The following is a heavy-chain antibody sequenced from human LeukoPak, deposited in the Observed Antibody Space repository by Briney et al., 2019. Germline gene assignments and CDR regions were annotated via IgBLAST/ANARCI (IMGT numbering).Heavy chain of an antibody. CDR1: GFSLSDHY. CDR3: ARASPLAIDY. J-gene: IGHJ4*02. V-gene: IGHV3-72*01. CDR2: TRNKANSYST. Sequence: GGSLRLSCAASGFSLSDHYMDWVRQAPGKGLEWVGRTRNKANSYSTDYAASVGGRFTISRDDSENSVYLQMYSLKTEDTAVYYCARASPLAIDYWGQGTQVTVSS.